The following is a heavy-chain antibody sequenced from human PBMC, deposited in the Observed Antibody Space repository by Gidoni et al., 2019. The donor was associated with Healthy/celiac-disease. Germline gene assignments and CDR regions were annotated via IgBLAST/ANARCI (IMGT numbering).Heavy chain of an antibody. V-gene: IGHV1-69*09. J-gene: IGHJ4*02. CDR1: GGTFSSYA. CDR2: IIPILGIA. CDR3: ARDYGSIAGPG. Sequence: QVQLVQSGAEVKKPGSSVKVSCKASGGTFSSYAISWVRQAPGQGLEWMGRIIPILGIANYAQKFQGRVTITADKSASTAYMELSSLRSEDTAVYYCARDYGSIAGPGWGQGTLVTVSS. D-gene: IGHD6-6*01.